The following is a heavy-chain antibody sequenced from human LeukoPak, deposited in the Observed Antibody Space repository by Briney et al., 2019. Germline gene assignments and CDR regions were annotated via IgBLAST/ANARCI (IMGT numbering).Heavy chain of an antibody. J-gene: IGHJ4*02. D-gene: IGHD3-10*01. Sequence: ASVNVSCKASGYTFTSYDISWVRQATGQGLEWMGWMNSNSGNAGYAQRFQGRVTMTRNNSISTAYMELTSLRSEDTAVYYCGRPLQRGSWTQRALDYWGQGTLVTVSS. V-gene: IGHV1-8*01. CDR2: MNSNSGNA. CDR3: GRPLQRGSWTQRALDY. CDR1: GYTFTSYD.